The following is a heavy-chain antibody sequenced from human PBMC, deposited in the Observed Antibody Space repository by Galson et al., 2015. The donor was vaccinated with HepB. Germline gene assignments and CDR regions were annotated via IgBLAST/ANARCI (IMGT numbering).Heavy chain of an antibody. Sequence: SVKVSCKASGGTFSSYTISWVRQAPGQGLEWMGRIIPILGIANYAQKFQGRVTITADKSTSTAYMELSSLRSEDTAVYYCARGLPYSGSYASLISDYWGQGTLVTVSS. D-gene: IGHD1-26*01. CDR1: GGTFSSYT. CDR3: ARGLPYSGSYASLISDY. J-gene: IGHJ4*02. CDR2: IIPILGIA. V-gene: IGHV1-69*02.